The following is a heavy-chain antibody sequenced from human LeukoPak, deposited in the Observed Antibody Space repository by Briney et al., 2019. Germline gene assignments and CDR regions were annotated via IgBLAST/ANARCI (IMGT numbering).Heavy chain of an antibody. CDR2: ISYDGSNK. J-gene: IGHJ4*02. CDR1: GFTFSSYD. V-gene: IGHV3-30-3*01. D-gene: IGHD5-18*01. CDR3: ARTDTAMVFGKKDYFDY. Sequence: QPGGSLRLSCAASGFTFSSYDMHWVRQAPGKGLEWVAVISYDGSNKYYADSVKGRFTISRDNSKNTLYLQMNSLRAEDTAVYYCARTDTAMVFGKKDYFDYWGQGTLVTVSS.